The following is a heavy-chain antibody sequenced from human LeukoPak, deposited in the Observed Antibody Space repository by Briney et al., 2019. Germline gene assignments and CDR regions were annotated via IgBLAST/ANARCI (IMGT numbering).Heavy chain of an antibody. Sequence: PGGSLRLSCAPSGFSFSIYWTHWVRHAPGEGRVWVSRISSEGSRTTYADPGKGRFTISKDNAKEPLYLQMNRLRAEDTAVYYCARGENTYIDYWGQGTLVTVSS. CDR2: ISSEGSRT. J-gene: IGHJ4*02. CDR1: GFSFSIYW. V-gene: IGHV3-74*01. CDR3: ARGENTYIDY. D-gene: IGHD3-16*01.